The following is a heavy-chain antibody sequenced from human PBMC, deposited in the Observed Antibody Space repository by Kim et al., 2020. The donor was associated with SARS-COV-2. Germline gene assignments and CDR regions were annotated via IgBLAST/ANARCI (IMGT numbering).Heavy chain of an antibody. CDR3: ARDSVWWLRLVRRAGNDYYYYGMDV. J-gene: IGHJ6*02. D-gene: IGHD5-12*01. Sequence: GGSLRLSCAASGFTFSSYAMHWVRQAPGKGLEWVAVISYDGSNKYYADSVKGRFTISRDNSKNTLYLQMNSLRAEDTAVYYCARDSVWWLRLVRRAGNDYYYYGMDVWGQGTTVTVSS. V-gene: IGHV3-30*04. CDR1: GFTFSSYA. CDR2: ISYDGSNK.